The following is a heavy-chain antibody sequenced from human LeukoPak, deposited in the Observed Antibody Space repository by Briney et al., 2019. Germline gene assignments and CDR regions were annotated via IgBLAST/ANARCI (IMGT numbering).Heavy chain of an antibody. CDR3: AKGSIVGATSYYYMDV. D-gene: IGHD1-26*01. V-gene: IGHV3-23*01. J-gene: IGHJ6*03. CDR1: GFTFSSFN. CDR2: ISGSGDRT. Sequence: GGSLRLSCAASGFTFSSFNMNWVRQAPGKGLEWVSGISGSGDRTYYEDSVKGRFTISRDNSKNTLYLQMNSLRAEDTAVYYCAKGSIVGATSYYYMDVWGKGTTVTISS.